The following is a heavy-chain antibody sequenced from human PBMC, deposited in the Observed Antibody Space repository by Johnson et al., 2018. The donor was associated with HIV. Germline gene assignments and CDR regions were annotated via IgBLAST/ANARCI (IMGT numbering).Heavy chain of an antibody. CDR1: GFTVSSNY. D-gene: IGHD5-24*01. V-gene: IGHV3-30*02. CDR2: IRYDGSNK. CDR3: ARDQRWWLQSPGAFDI. J-gene: IGHJ3*02. Sequence: QVLLVESGGGLIQPGGSLRLSCAASGFTVSSNYMSWVRQAPGKGLEWVAFIRYDGSNKYYPDSVKGRFTISRDNSKNTLYLQMGSLRAEDMAVYYCARDQRWWLQSPGAFDIWGQGTMVTVSS.